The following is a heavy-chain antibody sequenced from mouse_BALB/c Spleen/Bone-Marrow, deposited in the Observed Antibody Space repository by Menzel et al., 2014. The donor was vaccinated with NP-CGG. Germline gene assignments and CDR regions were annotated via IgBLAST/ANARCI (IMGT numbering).Heavy chain of an antibody. CDR3: ARGELRFDYDVCALLAY. CDR1: GYTFSSYW. D-gene: IGHD2-4*01. J-gene: IGHJ3*01. Sequence: VKLMESGAELMKPGASVKISCKATGYTFSSYWIEWVKQRPGHGLEWIGEILPGSGSTNYSEKFKGKATFTADTSSNTAYMQFSSLTSEDSAVYYCARGELRFDYDVCALLAYWGQGTLVTVSA. V-gene: IGHV1-9*01. CDR2: ILPGSGST.